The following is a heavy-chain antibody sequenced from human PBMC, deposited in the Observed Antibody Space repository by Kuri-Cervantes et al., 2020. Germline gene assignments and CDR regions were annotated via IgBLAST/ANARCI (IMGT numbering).Heavy chain of an antibody. Sequence: GGSLRLSCAASGFTFSSYGINWVRQAPGKGLEWVSYISSSGITTHYADSVKGRFSISRDNAKNSLYLQMNSLRVEDTAIYYCAKYPTGIYAFTIWGQGTLVTVSS. CDR1: GFTFSSYG. J-gene: IGHJ3*02. CDR2: ISSSGITT. V-gene: IGHV3-48*03. D-gene: IGHD3-10*01. CDR3: AKYPTGIYAFTI.